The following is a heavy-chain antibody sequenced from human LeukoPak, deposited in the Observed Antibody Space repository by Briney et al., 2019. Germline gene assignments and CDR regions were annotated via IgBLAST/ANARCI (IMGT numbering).Heavy chain of an antibody. V-gene: IGHV4-61*08. D-gene: IGHD4-17*01. J-gene: IGHJ4*02. CDR3: ARDTNYGDYV. Sequence: SQTLSLTCTVSGGSISSGDYWSWIRQPPGKGLEWIGYISYSGTTNYNPSLKSRITISVGTSKNQFSLMLSSVTAADTAVYYCARDTNYGDYVWGQGTLVTVSS. CDR1: GGSISSGDY. CDR2: ISYSGTT.